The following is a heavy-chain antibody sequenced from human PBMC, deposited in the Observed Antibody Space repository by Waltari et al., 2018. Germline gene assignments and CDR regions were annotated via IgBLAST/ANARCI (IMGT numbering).Heavy chain of an antibody. CDR3: ARPPYGGNSIYFDY. J-gene: IGHJ4*02. Sequence: QVQLVESGGGVVQPGRSLSLSCAASGFTFSSYALHWVRQAPGKGLEWVAVISYDGSNKYYADSVKGRFTISRDNSKNTLYLQMNSLRAEDTAVYYCARPPYGGNSIYFDYWGQGTLVTVSS. CDR2: ISYDGSNK. V-gene: IGHV3-30-3*01. D-gene: IGHD4-17*01. CDR1: GFTFSSYA.